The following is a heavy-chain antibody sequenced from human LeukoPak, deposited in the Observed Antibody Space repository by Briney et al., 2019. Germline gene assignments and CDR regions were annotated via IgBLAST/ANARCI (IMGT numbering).Heavy chain of an antibody. D-gene: IGHD6-19*01. CDR2: IIEGGDVK. J-gene: IGHJ4*02. Sequence: GGSLRLSCAASGFTFSSYWMTWVRQAPGKGLAWVANIIEGGDVKYYVDSVKGRFTISRDNTKNSLYLQMTSLRADDTAVYYCARVGKNGWDFDHWGQGTLVTVSS. CDR1: GFTFSSYW. V-gene: IGHV3-7*01. CDR3: ARVGKNGWDFDH.